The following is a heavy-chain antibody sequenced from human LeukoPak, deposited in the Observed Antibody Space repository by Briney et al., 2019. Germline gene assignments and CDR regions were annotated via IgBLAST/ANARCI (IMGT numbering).Heavy chain of an antibody. CDR1: GFTFSSYG. CDR2: IRYDGSNK. D-gene: IGHD3-3*01. V-gene: IGHV3-30*02. CDR3: ARDITIFGVATDLDY. Sequence: GGSLRLSCAASGFTFSSYGMHWVRQAPGKGLEWVAFIRYDGSNKYYADSVKGRFTISRDNSKNTLYLQMNSLRAEDTAVYYCARDITIFGVATDLDYWGQGTLVTVSS. J-gene: IGHJ4*02.